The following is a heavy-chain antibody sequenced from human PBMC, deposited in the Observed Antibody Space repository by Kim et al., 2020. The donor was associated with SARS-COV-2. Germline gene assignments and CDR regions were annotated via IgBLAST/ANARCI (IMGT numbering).Heavy chain of an antibody. CDR1: GFTVSSNY. J-gene: IGHJ5*02. CDR3: ARDGRATNSYNWFDL. Sequence: GGSLRLSCVASGFTVSSNYMSWVRQAPGKGLEWLSVLYAGGNIFYADSVKGRFTISRDNSKNTFFLQMNSLRAEDTAVYYCARDGRATNSYNWFDLLGRGTLVTVSS. V-gene: IGHV3-66*01. D-gene: IGHD1-26*01. CDR2: LYAGGNI.